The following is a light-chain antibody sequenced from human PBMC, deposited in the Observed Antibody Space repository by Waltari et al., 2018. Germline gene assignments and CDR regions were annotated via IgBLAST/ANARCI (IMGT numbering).Light chain of an antibody. CDR1: SSDVGSYNY. V-gene: IGLV2-14*03. CDR2: DVS. Sequence: QSALTQPASVSGSPGQSITISCPGTSSDVGSYNYVSWYQQHPGKAPKLMIYDVSNRPSGVSNRFSGSKSGNTASLTISGLQAEDEADYYCSSSTSSNTLAFGGGTKLTVL. J-gene: IGLJ2*01. CDR3: SSSTSSNTLA.